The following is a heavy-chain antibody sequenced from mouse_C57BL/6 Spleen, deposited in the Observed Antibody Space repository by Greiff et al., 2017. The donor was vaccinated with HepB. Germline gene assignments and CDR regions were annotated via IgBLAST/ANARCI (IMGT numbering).Heavy chain of an antibody. CDR3: ARSGSSGSWFAY. Sequence: VKLVESGAELVRPGTSVKMSCKASGYTFTNYWIGWAKQRPGHGLEWIGDIYPGGGYTNYNEKFKGKATLTADKSSSTAYMQFSSLTSEDSAIYYCARSGSSGSWFAYWGQGTLVTVSA. J-gene: IGHJ3*01. CDR1: GYTFTNYW. V-gene: IGHV1-63*01. D-gene: IGHD3-2*02. CDR2: IYPGGGYT.